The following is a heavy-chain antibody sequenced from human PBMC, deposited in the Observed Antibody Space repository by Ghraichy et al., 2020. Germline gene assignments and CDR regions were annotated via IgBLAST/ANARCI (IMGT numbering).Heavy chain of an antibody. V-gene: IGHV3-23*01. J-gene: IGHJ6*02. CDR3: AKDTPGYYDSSGTMGDV. Sequence: GGSLRLSCAASGFTFSSYAMSWVRQAPGKGQEWVSTISGSGGGTYYADSVKGRFTISRDNSKNTQYLQMNSLRAEDTAVYYCAKDTPGYYDSSGTMGDVWGQGTTVTVSS. CDR1: GFTFSSYA. D-gene: IGHD3-22*01. CDR2: ISGSGGGT.